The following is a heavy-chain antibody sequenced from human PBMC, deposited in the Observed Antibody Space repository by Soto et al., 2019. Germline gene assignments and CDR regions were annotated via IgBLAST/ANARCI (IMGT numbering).Heavy chain of an antibody. CDR1: GDSVSSNSAA. Sequence: SPTLSLTCAISGDSVSSNSAAWNWIRQSPSRGLEWLGRTYYRSKWYNDYAVSVKSRITINPDTSKNQFSLQLNSVTPEDTAVYYCARDRSGTTTNDYYYYGMDVWGQGTTVTVSS. CDR3: ARDRSGTTTNDYYYYGMDV. V-gene: IGHV6-1*01. J-gene: IGHJ6*02. D-gene: IGHD1-7*01. CDR2: TYYRSKWYN.